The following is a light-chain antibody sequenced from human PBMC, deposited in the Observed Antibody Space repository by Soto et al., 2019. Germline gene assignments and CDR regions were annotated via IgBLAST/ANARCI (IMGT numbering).Light chain of an antibody. CDR1: DIGRKS. CDR2: GDS. V-gene: IGLV3-21*02. CDR3: QVWDSNNDHVV. Sequence: SYELTQPPSVSVAPGQTARITCGGNDIGRKSVNWYQLKPGQAPVLVVYGDSGRPSGIPERISGSNSGNTATLTISRVEAGDEADYYCQVWDSNNDHVVFGGGTKVTVL. J-gene: IGLJ2*01.